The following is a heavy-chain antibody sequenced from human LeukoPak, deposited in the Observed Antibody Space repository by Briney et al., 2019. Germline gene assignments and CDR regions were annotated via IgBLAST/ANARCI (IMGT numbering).Heavy chain of an antibody. CDR1: GGTFSSYT. CDR3: ASSIWVDYYDSSGNNYYYYYGMDV. Sequence: SVKVSCKASGGTFSSYTISWVRQAPGQGLEWMGRIIPILGIANYAQKFQGRVTITADKSTSTAYMELSSLRSEDTAVYYCASSIWVDYYDSSGNNYYYYYGMDVWGQGTTVTVSS. CDR2: IIPILGIA. J-gene: IGHJ6*02. D-gene: IGHD3-22*01. V-gene: IGHV1-69*02.